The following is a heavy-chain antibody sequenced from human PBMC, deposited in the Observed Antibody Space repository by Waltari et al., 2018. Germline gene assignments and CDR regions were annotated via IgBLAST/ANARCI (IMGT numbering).Heavy chain of an antibody. CDR1: GGSISSGSYY. J-gene: IGHJ4*02. D-gene: IGHD3-16*01. Sequence: QVQLQESGPGLVKPSQTLSLTCTVSGGSISSGSYYWRWIRQPAGKGLEWIGSIYYSGSTYYNPSLKSRVTISVDTSKNQFSLKLSSVTAADTAVYYCATSPSPRYDYGYWGQGTLVTVSS. CDR2: IYYSGST. V-gene: IGHV4-39*01. CDR3: ATSPSPRYDYGY.